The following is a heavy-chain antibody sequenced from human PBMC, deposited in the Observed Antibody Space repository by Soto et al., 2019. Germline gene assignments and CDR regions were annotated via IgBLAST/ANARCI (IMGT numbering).Heavy chain of an antibody. CDR2: IFYDGYT. CDR3: ARLQTAVPHY. Sequence: QVHLQESGPGLVMPSETLSLTCTVSGDSISGSPYYWGWIRQPPGKRLEWIGSIFYDGYTVYTTSLTSRVTIAVDTSKNQFSLKLTSVAAADTATYFCARLQTAVPHYWGQGILVTVSS. J-gene: IGHJ4*02. V-gene: IGHV4-39*01. D-gene: IGHD6-13*01. CDR1: GDSISGSPYY.